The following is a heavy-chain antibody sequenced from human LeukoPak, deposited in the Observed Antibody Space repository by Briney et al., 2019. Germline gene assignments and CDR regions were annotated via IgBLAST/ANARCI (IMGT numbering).Heavy chain of an antibody. V-gene: IGHV1-8*01. CDR2: MNPNSGNT. Sequence: ASVKVSCKASGYTFTSYDINWVRQATGLGLEWMGWMNPNSGNTVYAQKFQGRVTMTRNTSISTAYMELSSLRSEDTAVYYCARGLLLWFGELIGWFDPWGQGTLVTVSS. CDR3: ARGLLLWFGELIGWFDP. D-gene: IGHD3-10*01. CDR1: GYTFTSYD. J-gene: IGHJ5*02.